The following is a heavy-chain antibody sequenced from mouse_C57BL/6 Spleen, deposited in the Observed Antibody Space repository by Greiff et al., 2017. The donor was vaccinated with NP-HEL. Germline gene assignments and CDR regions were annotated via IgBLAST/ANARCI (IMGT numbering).Heavy chain of an antibody. J-gene: IGHJ1*03. CDR1: GYTFTSYW. CDR3: ARFQRLFTTVVADFDV. Sequence: QVQLQQSGAELVRPGSSVKLSCKASGYTFTSYWMHWVKQRPIQGLEWIGNIDPSDSETHYNQKFKDKATLTVDKSSSTAYMQLSSLTSEDSAVYYCARFQRLFTTVVADFDVWGTGTTVTVSS. CDR2: IDPSDSET. V-gene: IGHV1-52*01. D-gene: IGHD1-1*01.